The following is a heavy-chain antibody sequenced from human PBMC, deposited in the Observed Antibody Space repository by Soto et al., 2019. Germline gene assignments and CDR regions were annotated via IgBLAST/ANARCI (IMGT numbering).Heavy chain of an antibody. CDR1: GGSFSGYY. Sequence: PSETLSLTCAAYGGSFSGYYWSWIRQPPGKGLEWIGEINHSGSTNYNPSLKSRVTISVDTSKNQFSLKLSSVTAADAAVYYCARGGYDFWSGYYTRRWLDPWGQGTLVTVSS. CDR3: ARGGYDFWSGYYTRRWLDP. J-gene: IGHJ5*02. CDR2: INHSGST. D-gene: IGHD3-3*01. V-gene: IGHV4-34*01.